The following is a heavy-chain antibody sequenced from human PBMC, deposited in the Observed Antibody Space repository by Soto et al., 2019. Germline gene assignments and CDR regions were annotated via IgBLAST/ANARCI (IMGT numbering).Heavy chain of an antibody. D-gene: IGHD6-6*01. J-gene: IGHJ5*02. Sequence: GGSLRLSCAASGFTFSSYSMNWVRQAPGKGLEWVSSISSSSSYIYYADSVKGRFTISRDNAKNSLYLQMNSLRAEDTAVYYCARDLGAARPGEGWFDPWCQGTLVTVS. CDR3: ARDLGAARPGEGWFDP. V-gene: IGHV3-21*01. CDR2: ISSSSSYI. CDR1: GFTFSSYS.